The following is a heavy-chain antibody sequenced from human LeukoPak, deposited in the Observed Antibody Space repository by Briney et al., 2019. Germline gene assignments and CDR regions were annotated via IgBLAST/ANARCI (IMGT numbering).Heavy chain of an antibody. J-gene: IGHJ4*02. CDR1: GFTFSSYA. V-gene: IGHV3-23*01. CDR2: MSGSGGST. Sequence: GVSLRLSCAASGFTFSSYAMSWVRQAPGKGLEWVSAMSGSGGSTYYADSVKGRFTISRDNSKNTLYLQMNSLRAEDTAVYYCAKDGGPDSSSWYHVDYWGQGTLVTVPS. CDR3: AKDGGPDSSSWYHVDY. D-gene: IGHD6-13*01.